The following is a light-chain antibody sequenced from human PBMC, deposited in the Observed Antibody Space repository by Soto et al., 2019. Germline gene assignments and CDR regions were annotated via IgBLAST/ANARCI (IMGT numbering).Light chain of an antibody. J-gene: IGKJ4*01. V-gene: IGKV3-11*01. CDR1: QSVSKY. CDR2: DAS. CDR3: QQRSDWPPT. Sequence: EIVLTQSPATLSLSPGERATLSCRASQSVSKYLVWYQQKPAQAPRLLIYDASNRATGIPARFSGSGSGTDFTLTISSLEPEDFAVYYCQQRSDWPPTFGGGTKVEIK.